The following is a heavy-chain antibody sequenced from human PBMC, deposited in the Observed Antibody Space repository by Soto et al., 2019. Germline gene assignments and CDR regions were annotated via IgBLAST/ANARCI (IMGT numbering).Heavy chain of an antibody. J-gene: IGHJ6*02. CDR3: AKTADKLEYYYYGMDV. V-gene: IGHV3-23*01. D-gene: IGHD3-9*01. CDR2: ISGSGGST. CDR1: GFTFSSYA. Sequence: GGSLRLSCAASGFTFSSYAMSWVRQAPGKGLEWVPAISGSGGSTYYADSVKGRFTISRDNSKNTLYLQMNSLRAEDTAVYYCAKTADKLEYYYYGMDVWGQGTTVTVSS.